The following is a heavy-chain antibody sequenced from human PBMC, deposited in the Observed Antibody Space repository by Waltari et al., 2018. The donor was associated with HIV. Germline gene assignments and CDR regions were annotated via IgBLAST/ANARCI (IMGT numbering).Heavy chain of an antibody. J-gene: IGHJ6*02. CDR2: IYTSGST. Sequence: QVQLQESGPGLVKPSETLSLTCTVSGGSIRSYYWRWIRQPAGKGLEWIGRIYTSGSTNYNPSLKSRVTMSVATSKNQFSLKLSSVTAADTAVYYCARFVGSSWVHGMDVWGQGTTVTVSS. CDR3: ARFVGSSWVHGMDV. D-gene: IGHD6-13*01. CDR1: GGSIRSYY. V-gene: IGHV4-4*07.